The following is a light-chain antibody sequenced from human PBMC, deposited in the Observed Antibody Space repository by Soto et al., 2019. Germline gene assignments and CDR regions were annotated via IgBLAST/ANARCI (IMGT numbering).Light chain of an antibody. J-gene: IGKJ2*01. CDR1: QSISSY. Sequence: DIPMTQSPSSLSASVGDRVTITCRARQSISSYLNWYQQKPGKAPKLLIYAASSLQSGVPSRFSGSGSGTDFTLTISSLQPEDFATYYCQQSYSTPPTFGQGTKLEIK. V-gene: IGKV1-39*01. CDR3: QQSYSTPPT. CDR2: AAS.